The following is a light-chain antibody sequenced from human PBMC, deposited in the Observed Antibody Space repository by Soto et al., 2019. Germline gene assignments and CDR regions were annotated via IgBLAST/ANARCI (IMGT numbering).Light chain of an antibody. Sequence: DIQMTQSPSSVSASVGDRVTIXXRASQGISSWLAWYQQKPGKAPKLXIYAASSLQSGVPSRFSGSGSGTEFTLTISSLQTDDFATYYCQQYNSYSEAFGQGTKVDIK. CDR3: QQYNSYSEA. CDR2: AAS. V-gene: IGKV1D-16*01. CDR1: QGISSW. J-gene: IGKJ1*01.